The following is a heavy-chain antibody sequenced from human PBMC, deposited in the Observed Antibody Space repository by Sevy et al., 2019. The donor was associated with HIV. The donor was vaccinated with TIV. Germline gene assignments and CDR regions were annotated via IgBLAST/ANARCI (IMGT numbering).Heavy chain of an antibody. D-gene: IGHD3-22*01. CDR1: GFTFSSYS. J-gene: IGHJ3*02. Sequence: GGSLRLSCAASGFTFSSYSMNWVRQAPGKGLEWVSYISSSSSTIYYADSVKGRFTISRDNAKNSLYLQMNSLRDEDTAVYYWARLSLTYDSSGHPGQGAFDIWGQGTMVTVSS. V-gene: IGHV3-48*02. CDR3: ARLSLTYDSSGHPGQGAFDI. CDR2: ISSSSSTI.